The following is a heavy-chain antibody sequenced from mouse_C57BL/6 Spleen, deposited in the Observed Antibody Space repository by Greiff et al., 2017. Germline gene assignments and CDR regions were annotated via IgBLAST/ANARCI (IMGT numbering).Heavy chain of an antibody. D-gene: IGHD1-1*01. V-gene: IGHV1-55*01. CDR2: IYPGSGST. Sequence: VKLQQPGAELVKPGASVKMSCKASGYTFTSYWITWVKQRPGQGLEWIGDIYPGSGSTNYNEKFKSKATLTVDTSSSTAYMQLSSLTSEDSAVYYCARLTTTVVEDYAMDYWGQGTSVTVSS. CDR1: GYTFTSYW. CDR3: ARLTTTVVEDYAMDY. J-gene: IGHJ4*01.